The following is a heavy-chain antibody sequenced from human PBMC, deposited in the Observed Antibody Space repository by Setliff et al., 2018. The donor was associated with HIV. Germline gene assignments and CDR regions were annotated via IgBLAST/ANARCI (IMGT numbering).Heavy chain of an antibody. D-gene: IGHD5-18*01. CDR2: ITHSGGT. V-gene: IGHV4-34*01. CDR1: GGSFSGYY. Sequence: SETLSLTCAVYGGSFSGYYWTWIRQPPGKGLEWIGEITHSGGTNYNPSLETRVTISVDTSKNQFSLKVTSVTAADTAVYYCAREIQFSATTYYYYYMDDWGRGTTVTVSS. J-gene: IGHJ6*03. CDR3: AREIQFSATTYYYYYMDD.